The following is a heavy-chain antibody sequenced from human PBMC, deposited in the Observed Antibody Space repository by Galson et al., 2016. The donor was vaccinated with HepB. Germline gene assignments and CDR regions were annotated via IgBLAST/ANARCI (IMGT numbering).Heavy chain of an antibody. J-gene: IGHJ6*02. Sequence: SLRLSCAASGFTFSDYNLNWVRQAPGKGLEWVSSITSSNTYTYYADSVKGRFTISRDNAKNSLYLHMNSLRAEDTAMYYCAREIGYVRFGYHYGMDVWGRGTLVTVSS. V-gene: IGHV3-21*06. D-gene: IGHD3-10*01. CDR1: GFTFSDYN. CDR3: AREIGYVRFGYHYGMDV. CDR2: ITSSNTYT.